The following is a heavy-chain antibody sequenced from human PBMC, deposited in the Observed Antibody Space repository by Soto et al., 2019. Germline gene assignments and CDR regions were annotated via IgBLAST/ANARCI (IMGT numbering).Heavy chain of an antibody. V-gene: IGHV1-2*02. Sequence: ASVKVSCKASGYTFTDYFIHWVRQAPGQGFEWMGWVNPNSRGTNYAQKFQGRVTMTRDTSNSTAYMELRGLTSDDTAVYYCARVTLKAGNWFDPWGQGTLVTVSS. J-gene: IGHJ5*02. CDR2: VNPNSRGT. CDR3: ARVTLKAGNWFDP. CDR1: GYTFTDYF.